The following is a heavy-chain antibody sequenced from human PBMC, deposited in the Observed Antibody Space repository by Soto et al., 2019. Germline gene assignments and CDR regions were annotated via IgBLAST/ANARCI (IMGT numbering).Heavy chain of an antibody. CDR2: LVGSGGDK. CDR1: GFSFNAYA. D-gene: IGHD2-8*01. J-gene: IGHJ3*02. V-gene: IGHV3-23*01. CDR3: AKALIANNGVWEAFDM. Sequence: PGGSLRLSCAASGFSFNAYAMNWVRQAPGKGLQWVSGLVGSGGDKNYAGSVRGRFTVSRDNSKNTLYLQMNSLRDEDTAVYYCAKALIANNGVWEAFDMWGRGTQVPVSS.